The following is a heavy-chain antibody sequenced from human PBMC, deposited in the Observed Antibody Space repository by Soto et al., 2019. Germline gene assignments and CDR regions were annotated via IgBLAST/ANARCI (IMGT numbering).Heavy chain of an antibody. CDR1: GVTFSSYA. V-gene: IGHV3-30-3*01. J-gene: IGHJ3*02. CDR2: ISYDGSNK. CDR3: AREKGGYDFWSGQGLIGAFDI. Sequence: GGALRLSCAASGVTFSSYAMHWVRQGPGKGLEGGAVISYDGSNKYYADAVKGRVTISRDNSKNTLYLQMNSLRAEDTAVYYCAREKGGYDFWSGQGLIGAFDIWGQGTMVTVSS. D-gene: IGHD3-3*01.